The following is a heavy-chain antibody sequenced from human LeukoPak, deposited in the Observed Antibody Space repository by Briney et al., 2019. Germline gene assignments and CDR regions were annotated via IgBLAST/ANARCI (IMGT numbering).Heavy chain of an antibody. Sequence: SETLSLTCAVYGGSFSGYYWSWIRQPPGKGLEWIGEINHSGSTIYNPSLKCRVTISVDTSKIQFSLKLSSVTPADTAVYCCARRLGYSGEDYWGQGTLVTVSS. CDR1: GGSFSGYY. CDR2: INHSGST. J-gene: IGHJ4*02. CDR3: ARRLGYSGEDY. D-gene: IGHD1-1*01. V-gene: IGHV4-34*01.